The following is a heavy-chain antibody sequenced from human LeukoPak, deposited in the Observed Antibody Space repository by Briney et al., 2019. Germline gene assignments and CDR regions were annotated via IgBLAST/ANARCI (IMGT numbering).Heavy chain of an antibody. CDR3: AKILAAAGSDY. D-gene: IGHD6-13*01. CDR2: IGRSGSYT. Sequence: GGSLRLSCAASGFTFSSCAMSWVRQAPGKGLEWVSAIGRSGSYTYYADSLKGRFTISRDNSKNTLYLQMNSLRAEDTAFYYCAKILAAAGSDYWGQGTLVTVSS. CDR1: GFTFSSCA. V-gene: IGHV3-23*01. J-gene: IGHJ4*02.